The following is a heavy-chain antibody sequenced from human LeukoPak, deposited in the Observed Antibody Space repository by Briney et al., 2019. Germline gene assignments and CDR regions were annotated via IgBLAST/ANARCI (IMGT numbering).Heavy chain of an antibody. CDR2: ISYDGSNK. CDR3: ARDKLSSGLDY. J-gene: IGHJ4*02. D-gene: IGHD6-19*01. CDR1: GFTFSSYA. V-gene: IGHV3-30-3*01. Sequence: GGSLRLSCAASGFTFSSYAMHWVSQASGKGLEWVAVISYDGSNKYYADSVKGRFTISRDNSKNTLYLQMNSLRAEDTAVYYCARDKLSSGLDYWGQGTLVTVSS.